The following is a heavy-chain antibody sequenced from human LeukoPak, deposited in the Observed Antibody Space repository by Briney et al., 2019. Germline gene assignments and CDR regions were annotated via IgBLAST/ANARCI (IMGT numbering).Heavy chain of an antibody. J-gene: IGHJ4*02. CDR3: ARDGSAVAGGPLRY. CDR1: GGTFSIYA. CDR2: IIPIFGTA. V-gene: IGHV1-69*05. D-gene: IGHD6-19*01. Sequence: GASVKVSCKASGGTFSIYAISWVRQAPGQGLEWMGRIIPIFGTANYAQKFQGRVTITTDESTSTAYMELSSLRSENTAVYYCARDGSAVAGGPLRYWGQGTLVTVSS.